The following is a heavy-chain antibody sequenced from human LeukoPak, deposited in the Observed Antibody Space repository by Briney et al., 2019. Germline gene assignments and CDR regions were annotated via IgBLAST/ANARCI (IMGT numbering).Heavy chain of an antibody. V-gene: IGHV3-48*04. CDR2: ITSGSSTI. D-gene: IGHD3-3*01. CDR1: GFTFDSYS. Sequence: GGSMRLSCAASGFTFDSYSMSWVRQAPGKGLEWVSYITSGSSTIYYPDSVKGRFTISRDNAKNSMYLQMNSLRAEDTAVYYCARPLRESGYFYFDYWGQGTLVTVSS. CDR3: ARPLRESGYFYFDY. J-gene: IGHJ4*02.